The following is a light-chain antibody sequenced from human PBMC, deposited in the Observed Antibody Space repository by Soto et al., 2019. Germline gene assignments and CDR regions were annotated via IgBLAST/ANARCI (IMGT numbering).Light chain of an antibody. CDR2: DAS. Sequence: EIVLTQSPATLSLSPGERATLSCRASQSVGTHLAWYQKKPGQGPRLLIYDASTRATGIPARFSGGGSGTDFTLTISSLEPDDFAVYYCQPRSNWPPGGTFGGGTKVEIK. CDR3: QPRSNWPPGGT. V-gene: IGKV3-11*01. CDR1: QSVGTH. J-gene: IGKJ4*01.